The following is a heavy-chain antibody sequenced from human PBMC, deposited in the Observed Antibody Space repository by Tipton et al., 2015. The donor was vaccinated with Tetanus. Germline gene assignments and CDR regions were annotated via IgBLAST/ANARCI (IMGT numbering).Heavy chain of an antibody. CDR2: IFPVYGTA. D-gene: IGHD2-15*01. J-gene: IGHJ4*02. CDR1: GGAFRTYA. Sequence: QVQLVQSGAEVKRPGSAVRVSCKTSGGAFRTYAISWVRQAPGQGLEWMGGIFPVYGTANYAPQFQGRVTITADEATGTAYMELNSLTSEDTAVYYCVRPDRYCSGGSCYLALDSWGQGTQITVSS. V-gene: IGHV1-69*01. CDR3: VRPDRYCSGGSCYLALDS.